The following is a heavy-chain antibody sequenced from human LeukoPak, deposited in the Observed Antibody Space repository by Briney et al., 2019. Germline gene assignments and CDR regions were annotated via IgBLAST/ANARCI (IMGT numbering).Heavy chain of an antibody. J-gene: IGHJ4*02. CDR2: IYYSGST. CDR3: ASTSGSYDY. Sequence: SETLSLTCTVSGGSISSSSYYWGWIRQPPGKGLEWIGSIYYSGSTYYNLSLKSRVTISVDTSKNQFSLKLSSVTAVDTAVYYCASTSGSYDYWGQGTLVAVSS. V-gene: IGHV4-39*01. D-gene: IGHD1-26*01. CDR1: GGSISSSSYY.